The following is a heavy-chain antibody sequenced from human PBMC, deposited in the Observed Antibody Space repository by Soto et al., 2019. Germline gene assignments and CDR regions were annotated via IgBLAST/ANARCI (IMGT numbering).Heavy chain of an antibody. V-gene: IGHV2-70*01. Sequence: SGPTLVNPTQTLTLTCTFSGFSPSTSGLSVSWIRQPPGKALEWLALIDWDDDKYYSTSLKTRLTISKDTSKNQVVLTMTNMDPVDIASYYCARAHSSGWYIGAFDIWGQGTMVTVSS. D-gene: IGHD6-19*01. CDR2: IDWDDDK. CDR1: GFSPSTSGLS. CDR3: ARAHSSGWYIGAFDI. J-gene: IGHJ3*02.